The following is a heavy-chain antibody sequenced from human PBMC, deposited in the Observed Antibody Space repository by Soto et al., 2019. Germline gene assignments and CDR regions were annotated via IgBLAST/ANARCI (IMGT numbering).Heavy chain of an antibody. CDR1: GGSFSGYY. V-gene: IGHV4-34*01. CDR3: ARGGLSIPGTRYYYYGMDV. Sequence: PSETLSLTCAVYGGSFSGYYWSWIRQPPGKGLEWIGEINHSGSTNYNPSLKSRVTISVDTSKNQFSLKLSSVTAADTAVYYCARGGLSIPGTRYYYYGMDVWGQGTTVTVSS. CDR2: INHSGST. J-gene: IGHJ6*02. D-gene: IGHD1-7*01.